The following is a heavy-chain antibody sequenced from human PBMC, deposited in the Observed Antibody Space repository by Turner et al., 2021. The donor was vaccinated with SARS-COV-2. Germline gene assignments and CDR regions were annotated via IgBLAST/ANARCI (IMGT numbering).Heavy chain of an antibody. V-gene: IGHV1-46*01. D-gene: IGHD1-26*01. J-gene: IGHJ4*02. CDR2: ITPNNGKR. CDR3: MTSLSVSGSYYDF. CDR1: GYTFTRSL. Sequence: QVALVQSGTGVRKPGASVMVSFKSSGYTFTRSLMHWVRQAPGQGLGWLRTITPNNGKRSYAQKFQGRLNMTRDTSTNTVYMNMSSLRSEDTAVYYCMTSLSVSGSYYDFWGQGTLVTVSS.